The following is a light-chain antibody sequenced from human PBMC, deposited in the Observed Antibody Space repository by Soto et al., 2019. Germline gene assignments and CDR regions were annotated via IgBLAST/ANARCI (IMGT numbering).Light chain of an antibody. Sequence: EIVLTPSPGTLSSSPGERATLSCRAIQTVSKNYLAWYQHKPGQPPRLLNYDASDRATGVTDRFSGSGSGTDFTLTISSLEPEDAAVYYCQQCATAPLTVGQGTKVEIK. CDR2: DAS. CDR3: QQCATAPLT. V-gene: IGKV3-20*01. J-gene: IGKJ1*01. CDR1: QTVSKNY.